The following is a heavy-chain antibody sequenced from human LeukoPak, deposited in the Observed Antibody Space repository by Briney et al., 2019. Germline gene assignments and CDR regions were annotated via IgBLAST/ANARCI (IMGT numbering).Heavy chain of an antibody. CDR3: AKEYDYGDLGYYYMDV. D-gene: IGHD4-17*01. CDR1: GFTFSSYA. Sequence: PGGSLRLSCAASGFTFSSYAMSWVRQAPGKGLEWVSAISGSGGSTYYADSVKGRFTISRDNSKNTLYLQMNSLRAEDTAVYYCAKEYDYGDLGYYYMDVWGKGTTVTVSS. CDR2: ISGSGGST. V-gene: IGHV3-23*01. J-gene: IGHJ6*03.